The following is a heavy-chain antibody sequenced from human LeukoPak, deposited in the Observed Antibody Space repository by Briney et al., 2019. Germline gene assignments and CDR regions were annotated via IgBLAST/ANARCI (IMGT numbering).Heavy chain of an antibody. CDR3: ARLYGDHSFFDY. J-gene: IGHJ4*02. CDR1: GGSISSGEYY. CDR2: FSYTGST. D-gene: IGHD4-17*01. V-gene: IGHV4-30-4*01. Sequence: PSQTLSLTCTVSGGSISSGEYYWSWIRQPPGKGLEWIGYFSYTGSTYYNPSLKSRVSISVDTSKNQFSLKLMSVTAADTAVYYCARLYGDHSFFDYWGQGTLVTDSS.